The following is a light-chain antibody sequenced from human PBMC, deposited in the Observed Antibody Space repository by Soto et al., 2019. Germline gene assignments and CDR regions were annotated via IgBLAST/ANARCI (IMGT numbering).Light chain of an antibody. CDR1: SSDVGSYDY. CDR3: CSYAGIYTVV. Sequence: QSALTQPRSVSGSPGQSVTISCTGTSSDVGSYDYVSWYQQHPDTAPKLMIYDVSKRPSGVPDRFAGSKSGNTASLTISGLQAEDEADYACCSYAGIYTVVFGGGTKLTVL. V-gene: IGLV2-11*01. CDR2: DVS. J-gene: IGLJ3*02.